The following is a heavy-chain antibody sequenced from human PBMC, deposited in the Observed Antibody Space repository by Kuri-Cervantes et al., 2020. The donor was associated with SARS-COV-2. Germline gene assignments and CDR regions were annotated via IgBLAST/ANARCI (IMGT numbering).Heavy chain of an antibody. D-gene: IGHD1-26*01. CDR2: IDAGDT. CDR3: ARGGSSLYYYYYYGMDV. J-gene: IGHJ6*02. Sequence: ASVKVSCKASGYTFSSNAIHWVRQAPGQRLEWMGWIDAGDTKYSQKFQGRLTMTRDTSASTAYMELSSLRSEDTAVYYCARGGSSLYYYYYYGMDVWGQGTTVTVSS. V-gene: IGHV1-3*01. CDR1: GYTFSSNA.